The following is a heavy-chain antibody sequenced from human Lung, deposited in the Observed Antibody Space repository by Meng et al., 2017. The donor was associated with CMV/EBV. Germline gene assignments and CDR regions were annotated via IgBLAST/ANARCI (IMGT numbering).Heavy chain of an antibody. J-gene: IGHJ4*02. CDR1: SGVG. D-gene: IGHD1-7*01. CDR3: AHRDSITGTSGSLGEYYFDY. V-gene: IGHV2-5*01. Sequence: SGVGVGWIRQPPGKALERLSLIYWNDDKRYSPFLKSRLTITKDTSKNQVVLTMTNMDLVDTATYYCAHRDSITGTSGSLGEYYFDYWGQGTLVTVSS. CDR2: IYWNDDK.